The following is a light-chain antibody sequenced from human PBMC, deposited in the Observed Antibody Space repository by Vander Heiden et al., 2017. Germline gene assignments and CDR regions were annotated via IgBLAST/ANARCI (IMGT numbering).Light chain of an antibody. V-gene: IGKV4-1*01. Sequence: DIGMTQSPVTLTVCLGERATINCKSSQSVLYTSKNKNCLAWYQQRPGQPPKLLIYWASTRESGVPDRYSGSGSGTDFTLTISSLQAEDVAIYYCQQYYTNPPTFGGGTKVEIK. CDR1: QSVLYTSKNKNC. CDR2: WAS. J-gene: IGKJ4*01. CDR3: QQYYTNPPT.